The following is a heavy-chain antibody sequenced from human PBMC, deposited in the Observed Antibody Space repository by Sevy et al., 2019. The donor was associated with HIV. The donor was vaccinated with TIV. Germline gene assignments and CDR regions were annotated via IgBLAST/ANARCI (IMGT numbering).Heavy chain of an antibody. CDR3: AKGSNRVAGPLIYYYYYYMDV. J-gene: IGHJ6*03. CDR2: ISGSGGST. CDR1: GFTFSSYA. D-gene: IGHD6-19*01. Sequence: GGSLRLSCAASGFTFSSYAMSWVRQAPGKGLEWVSAISGSGGSTYYADSVKGRCTNSRDNSKNTLYLQMNSLRAEDTAVDYCAKGSNRVAGPLIYYYYYYMDVWGKGTTVTVSS. V-gene: IGHV3-23*01.